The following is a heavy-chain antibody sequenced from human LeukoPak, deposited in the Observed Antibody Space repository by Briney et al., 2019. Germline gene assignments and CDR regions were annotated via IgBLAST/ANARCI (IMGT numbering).Heavy chain of an antibody. V-gene: IGHV4-39*07. D-gene: IGHD3-22*01. Sequence: PSETLSLTCTVSGASISYSNYYWGWIRQPPGKGLEWIGSIYYSGSTYYNPSLKSRVTISVDTSKNQFSLKLSSVTAADTAVYYCARDTGLDSSDAYFDYWGQGTLVTVSS. CDR3: ARDTGLDSSDAYFDY. CDR2: IYYSGST. CDR1: GASISYSNYY. J-gene: IGHJ4*02.